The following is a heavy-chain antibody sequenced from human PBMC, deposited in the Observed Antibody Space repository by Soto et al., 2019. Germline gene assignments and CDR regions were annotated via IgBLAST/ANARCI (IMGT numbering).Heavy chain of an antibody. CDR1: GFTFSSYA. CDR2: ISGSGGST. Sequence: GGSLRLSCAASGFTFSSYAMSWVRQAPGKGLEWVSAISGSGGSTYYADSVKGRFTISRDNSKNTLYLQMNSLRAEDTAVYYCAKDLSSGTTYYYDSSGQFDAFDIWGQGTMVTVSS. V-gene: IGHV3-23*01. J-gene: IGHJ3*02. CDR3: AKDLSSGTTYYYDSSGQFDAFDI. D-gene: IGHD3-22*01.